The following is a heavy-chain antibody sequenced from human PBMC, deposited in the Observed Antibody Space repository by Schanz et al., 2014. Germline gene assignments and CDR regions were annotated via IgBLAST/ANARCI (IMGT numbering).Heavy chain of an antibody. CDR2: ISSSSMYI. D-gene: IGHD6-19*01. Sequence: EVRLVESGGGLVKPGGSLRLSCAASGFSFSTYGMTWVRQAPGKGLEWVSSISSSSMYIYQADSMRGRFTISRDNAKNSLYRQVNNLSAEDTAVDYCVRDKKGFVAVAGRAPFDYWGQGTLVTVSS. CDR3: VRDKKGFVAVAGRAPFDY. J-gene: IGHJ4*02. V-gene: IGHV3-21*01. CDR1: GFSFSTYG.